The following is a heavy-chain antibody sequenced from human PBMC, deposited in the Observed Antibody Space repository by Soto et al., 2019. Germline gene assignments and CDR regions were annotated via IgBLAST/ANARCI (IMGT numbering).Heavy chain of an antibody. J-gene: IGHJ6*02. CDR3: ATTYCSGGSCYSSRVHYSYGMDV. D-gene: IGHD2-15*01. CDR2: IIPIFGTA. V-gene: IGHV1-69*01. Sequence: QVQLVQSGAEVKKPGSSVKVSCKASGGTFSSYAISWVRQAPGQGLEWMGGIIPIFGTANYAQKFQGRVTITADESTSTAYMELSSLRSEDTAVYYCATTYCSGGSCYSSRVHYSYGMDVWGQGTTVTVSS. CDR1: GGTFSSYA.